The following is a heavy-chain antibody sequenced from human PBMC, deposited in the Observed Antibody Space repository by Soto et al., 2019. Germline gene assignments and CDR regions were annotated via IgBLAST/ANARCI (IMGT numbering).Heavy chain of an antibody. CDR2: IYYSGST. V-gene: IGHV4-31*03. CDR3: ARDGSPRYCSSTSCYTDYYYGMDV. CDR1: GGSISSGGYY. Sequence: SETLSLTCTVSGGSISSGGYYWSWIRRHPGKGLEWIGYIYYSGSTYYNPSLKSRVTISVDTSKNQFSLKLSSVTAADTAVYYCARDGSPRYCSSTSCYTDYYYGMDVWGQGTTVTVSS. D-gene: IGHD2-2*02. J-gene: IGHJ6*02.